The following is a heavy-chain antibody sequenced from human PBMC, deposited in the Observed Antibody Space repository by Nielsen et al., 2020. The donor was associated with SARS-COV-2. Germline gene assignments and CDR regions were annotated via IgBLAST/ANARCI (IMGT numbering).Heavy chain of an antibody. CDR3: AKHRGSPLLDFDY. J-gene: IGHJ4*02. CDR1: GFTFTTYV. CDR2: IWSDGSFK. Sequence: GESLKISCAASGFTFTTYVMHWVRQAPGKGLQWVAVIWSDGSFKYHENSVKGRFTISRDNSRNTLYLQMNSLRAEDTAVYYCAKHRGSPLLDFDYWGQGTLVTVSS. D-gene: IGHD3-10*01. V-gene: IGHV3-33*06.